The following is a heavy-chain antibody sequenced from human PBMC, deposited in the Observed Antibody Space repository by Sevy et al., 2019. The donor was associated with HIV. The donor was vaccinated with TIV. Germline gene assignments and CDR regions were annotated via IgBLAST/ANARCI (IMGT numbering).Heavy chain of an antibody. CDR1: GFAFSSHA. Sequence: GGSLRLSCAASGFAFSSHAMHWVRQAPGKGLEWVAVIPYEGTETFYAASVEGRFTISRDNSKSMLSLQINSLRPEDTAVYYCARDGGYSIKWYPLYWGHGTLVTVSS. J-gene: IGHJ4*01. V-gene: IGHV3-30-3*01. CDR2: IPYEGTET. CDR3: ARDGGYSIKWYPLY. D-gene: IGHD6-13*01.